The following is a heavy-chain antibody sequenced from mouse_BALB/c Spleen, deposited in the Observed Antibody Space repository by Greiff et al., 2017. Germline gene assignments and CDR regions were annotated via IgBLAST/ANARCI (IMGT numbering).Heavy chain of an antibody. CDR3: ARDPIYYYGSSYFDY. D-gene: IGHD1-1*01. CDR1: GFSLTSYG. V-gene: IGHV2-9*02. CDR2: IWAGGST. J-gene: IGHJ2*01. Sequence: VHLVESGPGLVAPSQSLSITCTVSGFSLTSYGVHWVRQPPGKGLEWLGVIWAGGSTNYNSALMSRLSISKDNSKSQVFLKMNSLQTDDTAMYYCARDPIYYYGSSYFDYWGQGTTLTVSS.